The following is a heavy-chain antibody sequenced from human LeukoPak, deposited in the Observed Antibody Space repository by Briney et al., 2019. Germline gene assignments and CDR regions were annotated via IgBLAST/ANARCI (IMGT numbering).Heavy chain of an antibody. V-gene: IGHV3-23*01. Sequence: GGSLRLSCAASGFTFSSYAMSWVRQAPGKGLEWVSAISGSGGSAFYADSVKGRFTISRDNSKNTLYLQMNSLRAEDTAVYYCAKDLGNTVTTGWFDPWGQGNLV. CDR1: GFTFSSYA. D-gene: IGHD4-17*01. CDR3: AKDLGNTVTTGWFDP. CDR2: ISGSGGSA. J-gene: IGHJ5*02.